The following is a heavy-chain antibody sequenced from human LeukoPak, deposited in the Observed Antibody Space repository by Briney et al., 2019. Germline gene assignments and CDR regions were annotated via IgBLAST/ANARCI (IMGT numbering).Heavy chain of an antibody. D-gene: IGHD3-22*01. V-gene: IGHV3-23*01. CDR2: VSGSGRST. Sequence: GGSLRLSCAASGFTFGSYAMSWVRQAPGKGLEWVSGVSGSGRSTYYADSVKGRFTISRDFSKNTVFLHMNSLRAEDTAMYYCARGDDSGYYDYFDYWGQGALVTVSS. J-gene: IGHJ4*02. CDR3: ARGDDSGYYDYFDY. CDR1: GFTFGSYA.